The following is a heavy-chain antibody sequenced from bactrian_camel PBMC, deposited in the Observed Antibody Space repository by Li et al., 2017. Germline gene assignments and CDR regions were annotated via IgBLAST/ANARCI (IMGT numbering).Heavy chain of an antibody. Sequence: VQLVESGGGSVQAGGSLRLSCAASGFTFNTIPMTWVRQRPGKDREGLAVLWIGGATTTYADSVKGRFIISQDNAKNMVYLQVNSLKAEDTAMYYCAAGWSFGVGTLLRRHYNYWGQGTQVTVS. CDR2: LWIGGATT. D-gene: IGHD3*01. CDR3: AAGWSFGVGTLLRRHYNY. V-gene: IGHV3S42*01. CDR1: GFTFNTIP. J-gene: IGHJ4*01.